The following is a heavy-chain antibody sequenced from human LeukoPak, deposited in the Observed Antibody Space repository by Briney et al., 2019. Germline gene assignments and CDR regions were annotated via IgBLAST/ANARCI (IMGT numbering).Heavy chain of an antibody. V-gene: IGHV3-30*04. D-gene: IGHD3-16*01. CDR1: GFTFSSYA. J-gene: IGHJ4*02. Sequence: PGRSLRLSCAASGFTFSSYAMYWVRQAPGKGLEWVAIISSDGTNKYYADSVKGRFTISRDNSKNTLYVQMHSLRPEDTAVYYCARLHYDFVWGIFDYWGQGTLVTVSS. CDR2: ISSDGTNK. CDR3: ARLHYDFVWGIFDY.